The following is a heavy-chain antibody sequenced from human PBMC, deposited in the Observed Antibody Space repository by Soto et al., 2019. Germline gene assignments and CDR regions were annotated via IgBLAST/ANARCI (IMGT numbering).Heavy chain of an antibody. CDR1: GGSISSGGYY. V-gene: IGHV4-31*03. CDR2: ISYSGST. J-gene: IGHJ3*02. D-gene: IGHD6-13*01. Sequence: QVQLQESGPGLVKPSQTLSLTCTVSGGSISSGGYYWSWIRQHPGKGLEWIGYISYSGSTYYNSSLKSRVTISVDTSKNQSYLKLTPVPAADTAVYYCAREGAGPKGSSSWPDDQLDIWGQGTMVPVSS. CDR3: AREGAGPKGSSSWPDDQLDI.